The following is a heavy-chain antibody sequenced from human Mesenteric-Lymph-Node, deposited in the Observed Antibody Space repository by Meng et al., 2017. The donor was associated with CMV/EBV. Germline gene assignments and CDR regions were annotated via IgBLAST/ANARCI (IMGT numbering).Heavy chain of an antibody. CDR1: GFSVSNSY. V-gene: IGHV3-53*01. CDR3: ARGVGIVVRGVMGRNRVYSYAMDV. J-gene: IGHJ6*02. CDR2: IYSVGTT. D-gene: IGHD3-10*01. Sequence: GGSLRLSCAASGFSVSNSYMSWVHQAPGKGLEWVSIIYSVGTTYHGDSVKGRFTTSRDTSKNTLYLQMDSLKADDTAVYYCARGVGIVVRGVMGRNRVYSYAMDVWGQGTTVTVSS.